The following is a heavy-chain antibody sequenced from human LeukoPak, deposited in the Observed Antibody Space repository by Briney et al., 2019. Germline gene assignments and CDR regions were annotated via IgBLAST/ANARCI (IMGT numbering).Heavy chain of an antibody. D-gene: IGHD4-23*01. Sequence: GGSLRLSCSASGFNFNYFAMRWIRQAPGKRLEWVSTICDSGSGSSYADSVRGRFTISRDNSKNIVYLQMHSLRVDDSAVYYCSRIKYGGNSGYHFDYWGQGTLVTVSS. CDR2: ICDSGSGS. V-gene: IGHV3-23*01. CDR1: GFNFNYFA. CDR3: SRIKYGGNSGYHFDY. J-gene: IGHJ4*02.